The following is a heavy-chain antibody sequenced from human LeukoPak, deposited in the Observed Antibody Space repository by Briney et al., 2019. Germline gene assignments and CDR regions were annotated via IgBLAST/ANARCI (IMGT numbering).Heavy chain of an antibody. V-gene: IGHV4-34*01. CDR3: ARAPGHY. CDR1: GGSFSGYC. Sequence: SETLSLTCAVYGGSFSGYCWSWIRQPPGKGLEWIGEINHSGSTNYNPSLKSRVTISVGTSKNQFSLKLSSVTAADTAVYYCARAPGHYWGQGTLVTVSS. CDR2: INHSGST. J-gene: IGHJ4*02.